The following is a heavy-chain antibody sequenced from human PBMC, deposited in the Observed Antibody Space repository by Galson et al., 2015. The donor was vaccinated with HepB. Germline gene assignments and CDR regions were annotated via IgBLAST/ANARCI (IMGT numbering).Heavy chain of an antibody. J-gene: IGHJ6*02. D-gene: IGHD3-10*01. CDR1: GFTFSSYW. V-gene: IGHV3-7*03. Sequence: SLSLSCAASGFTFSSYWMSWVRQAPGKGLEWVANIKQDGSEKYYVDSVKGRFTISRDNAKNSLYLQMNSLRAEDTAVYYCASLRTLLWPHRYYGMDVWGQGTTVTVSS. CDR2: IKQDGSEK. CDR3: ASLRTLLWPHRYYGMDV.